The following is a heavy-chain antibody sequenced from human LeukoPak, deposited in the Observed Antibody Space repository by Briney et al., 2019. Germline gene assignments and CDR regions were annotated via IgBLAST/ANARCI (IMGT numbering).Heavy chain of an antibody. J-gene: IGHJ4*02. CDR2: IIPIFGTA. V-gene: IGHV1-69*01. CDR1: GGTFSSYA. Sequence: ASVKVSCKASGGTFSSYAISWVRQAPGQGLEWMGGIIPIFGTANYAQKFQGRVTITADESTSTAYMELSSLRPEDTAVYYCARDIVVVTAIPLAYWGQGTLVTVSS. D-gene: IGHD2-21*02. CDR3: ARDIVVVTAIPLAY.